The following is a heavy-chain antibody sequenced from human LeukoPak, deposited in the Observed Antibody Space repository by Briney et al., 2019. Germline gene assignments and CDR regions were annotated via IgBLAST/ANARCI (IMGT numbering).Heavy chain of an antibody. V-gene: IGHV4-4*07. D-gene: IGHD3-10*01. CDR1: GGSISSYY. Sequence: SSETLSPTCTVSGGSISSYYWSWIRQPAGKGLEWIGRIYTSGSTNYNPSLKSRVTMSVDTSKNQFSLKLSSVTAADTAVYYCARETPYYSIQDYWGQGTLVTVSS. CDR3: ARETPYYSIQDY. CDR2: IYTSGST. J-gene: IGHJ4*02.